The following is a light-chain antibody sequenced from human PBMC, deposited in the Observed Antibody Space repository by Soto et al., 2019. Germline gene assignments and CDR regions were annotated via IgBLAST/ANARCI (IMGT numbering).Light chain of an antibody. CDR1: QSVGSY. J-gene: IGKJ1*01. V-gene: IGKV3-11*01. CDR2: DAS. CDR3: QQRTNWPPGWK. Sequence: EIVLTQSPATLSLSPGERAILSCRASQSVGSYLAWYQQKPGQAPRLLLYDASDRATGIPSRFSGSGSGTDFTLTISSLEPEDFAVYYCQQRTNWPPGWKFGQGTKV.